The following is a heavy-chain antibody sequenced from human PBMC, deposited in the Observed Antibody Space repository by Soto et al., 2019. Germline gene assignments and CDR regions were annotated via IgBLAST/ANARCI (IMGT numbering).Heavy chain of an antibody. Sequence: SETLSLTCTVSGGSISSYYWSWIRQPPGKGLEWIGYIYYSGRTNYNPSLKSRVNISEDKSKNQFSLKLSTVTAADTAVYYCARDEGDLGGFDIWGQGTMVTVSS. V-gene: IGHV4-59*01. J-gene: IGHJ3*02. CDR1: GGSISSYY. D-gene: IGHD3-10*01. CDR3: ARDEGDLGGFDI. CDR2: IYYSGRT.